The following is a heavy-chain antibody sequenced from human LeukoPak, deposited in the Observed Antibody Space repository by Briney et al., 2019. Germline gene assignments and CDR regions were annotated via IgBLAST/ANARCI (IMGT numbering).Heavy chain of an antibody. V-gene: IGHV1-46*01. J-gene: IGHJ6*03. D-gene: IGHD3-16*01. CDR1: GYTFTSYY. CDR3: ARDRRGGAANFYYYMDV. CDR2: INPSGGST. Sequence: GASVKVSCKASGYTFTSYYMHWVRQAPGQGLEWMEIINPSGGSTSYAQKFQGRVTMTRDMSTSTVYMELSSLRSEDTAVYYCARDRRGGAANFYYYMDVWGKGTTVTVSS.